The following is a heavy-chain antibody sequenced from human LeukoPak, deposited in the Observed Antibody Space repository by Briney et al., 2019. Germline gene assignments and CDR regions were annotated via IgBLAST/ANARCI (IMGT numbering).Heavy chain of an antibody. CDR3: ARDRDTAMVMYDY. D-gene: IGHD5-18*01. V-gene: IGHV1-2*02. CDR2: INPNSGGT. J-gene: IGHJ4*02. CDR1: GYTFTSYG. Sequence: ASVKVSCKASGYTFTSYGISWVRQAPGQGLEWMGWINPNSGGTDYAQKFQGRVTMTRDTSISTAYMELSRLRSDDTAVYYCARDRDTAMVMYDYWGQGTLVTVSS.